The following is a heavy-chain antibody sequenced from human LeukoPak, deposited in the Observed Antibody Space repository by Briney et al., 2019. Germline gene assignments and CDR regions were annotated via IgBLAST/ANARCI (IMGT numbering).Heavy chain of an antibody. V-gene: IGHV3-74*01. CDR3: ARDLGYYRADY. CDR2: ISGDGSST. J-gene: IGHJ4*02. CDR1: GFTFSSYW. Sequence: GGSLRLSCAASGFTFSSYWMHWVRQAPGKGLVWVSRISGDGSSTSYADSVKGRFTISRDNAKNTLYLQMNSLRAEDTAVYYCARDLGYYRADYWGQGTLVTVSS. D-gene: IGHD1-26*01.